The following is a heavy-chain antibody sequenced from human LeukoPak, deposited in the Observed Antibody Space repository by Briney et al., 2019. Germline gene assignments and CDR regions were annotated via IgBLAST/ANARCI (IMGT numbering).Heavy chain of an antibody. J-gene: IGHJ6*02. Sequence: PGGSLRLSCAASGFTFSSYSMNWVRQAPGKGLEWVSSISSSSSYIYYADSVKGRFTISRDNAKNSLYLQMNSLRAEDTAVYYCARESGYCSSTSCYMGYYYGMDAWGQGTTVTVSS. V-gene: IGHV3-21*01. D-gene: IGHD2-2*02. CDR3: ARESGYCSSTSCYMGYYYGMDA. CDR2: ISSSSSYI. CDR1: GFTFSSYS.